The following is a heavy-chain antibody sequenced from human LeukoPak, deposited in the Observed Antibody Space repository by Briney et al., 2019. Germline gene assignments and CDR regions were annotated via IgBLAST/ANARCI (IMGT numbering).Heavy chain of an antibody. D-gene: IGHD5-18*01. CDR3: ARVWGSGYSYGLDY. J-gene: IGHJ4*02. Sequence: PGGSLRLSCAASGFTFSSYSMNWVRQAPGKGLEWVSSISSNSSYIYYADSVKGRFTISRDNAKNSLYLQMNSLRAEDTAVYYCARVWGSGYSYGLDYWGQGTLVTVSS. CDR2: ISSNSSYI. CDR1: GFTFSSYS. V-gene: IGHV3-21*01.